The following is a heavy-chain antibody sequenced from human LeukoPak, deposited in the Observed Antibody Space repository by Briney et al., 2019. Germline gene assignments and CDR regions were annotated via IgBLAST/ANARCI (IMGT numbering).Heavy chain of an antibody. Sequence: SETLSLTCTVSGDSISSGGYYWNWIRQHPGKGLEWIGYIYFSGSTYYSPSLKSRVTISVDKSKNQFSLKLSSVTAADTAVYYCARDRRRASMGYYYNGMDVWGQGTTVTVSS. D-gene: IGHD2/OR15-2a*01. CDR3: ARDRRRASMGYYYNGMDV. J-gene: IGHJ6*02. CDR1: GDSISSGGYY. V-gene: IGHV4-31*03. CDR2: IYFSGST.